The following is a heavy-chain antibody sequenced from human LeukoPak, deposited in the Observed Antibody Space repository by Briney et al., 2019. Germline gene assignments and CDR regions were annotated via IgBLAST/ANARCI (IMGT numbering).Heavy chain of an antibody. CDR1: GFTFSSYG. CDR2: ISYDGSNK. D-gene: IGHD3-9*01. V-gene: IGHV3-30*18. J-gene: IGHJ4*02. Sequence: GRSLRLSCAASGFTFSSYGMHWVRQAPGKGLEWVAVISYDGSNKYYADSVKGRFTISRDNSKNTLYLQMNSLRAEDTAVYYCAKGGYYDILTGYYPPFDYCGQGTLVTVSS. CDR3: AKGGYYDILTGYYPPFDY.